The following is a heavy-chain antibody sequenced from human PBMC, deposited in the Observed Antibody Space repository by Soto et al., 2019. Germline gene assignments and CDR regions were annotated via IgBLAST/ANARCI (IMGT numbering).Heavy chain of an antibody. D-gene: IGHD2-15*01. V-gene: IGHV1-18*01. CDR3: ARASVVEANYYYYYGMDV. CDR2: MNPNNGNT. CDR1: GYTFTSYD. Sequence: ASLKVSCKASGYTFTSYDINWVRQATGQGLEWMGWMNPNNGNTNYAQKLQGRVTMITDTSTSTAYMELRSLRSDDTAVYYCARASVVEANYYYYYGMDVWGQGTTVTVSS. J-gene: IGHJ6*02.